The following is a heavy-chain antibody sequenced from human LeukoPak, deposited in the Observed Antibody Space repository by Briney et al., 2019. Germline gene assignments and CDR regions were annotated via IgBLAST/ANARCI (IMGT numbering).Heavy chain of an antibody. J-gene: IGHJ4*02. D-gene: IGHD1-1*01. CDR3: AKAGIGADGAGFLCEY. CDR2: ASYYVGKQ. V-gene: IGHV3-23*01. Sequence: GGSLTLSCAASGFTFSDYAMSWVRQAPGKGLEWVSTASYYVGKQYHADSVRGRFTVSRDNSRNTVSMQMSSLRVEDTGIYYCAKAGIGADGAGFLCEYWGQGTLVTVSS. CDR1: GFTFSDYA.